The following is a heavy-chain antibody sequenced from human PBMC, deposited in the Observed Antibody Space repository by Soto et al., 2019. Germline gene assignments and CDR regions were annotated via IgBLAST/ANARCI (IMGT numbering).Heavy chain of an antibody. J-gene: IGHJ6*02. CDR3: ARDFGGYDGGYYYYAMDV. CDR2: INPNSGGT. V-gene: IGHV1-2*04. Sequence: AASVKVSCKTSGYTFTGYYLHWVRQAPGQGLEWMGWINPNSGGTNYAQKFQGWVTMTRDTSISTAYMELSRLRSGDTAVYYCARDFGGYDGGYYYYAMDVWGQGTTVTVSS. D-gene: IGHD5-12*01. CDR1: GYTFTGYY.